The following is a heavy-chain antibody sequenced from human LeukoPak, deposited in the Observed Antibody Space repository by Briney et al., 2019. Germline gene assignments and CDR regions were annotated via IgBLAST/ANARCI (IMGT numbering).Heavy chain of an antibody. V-gene: IGHV3-7*01. CDR1: GFTFSRYW. D-gene: IGHD3-10*01. Sequence: GGSLRLSCGASGFTFSRYWMSWVRQAPGKGLEWVANINQDGSDKYYVDSVKGRFTISRDNAKNSLYLQMNSLRAEDTAVYYCARESYGSGSYYNRGPPDYWGQGTLVTVSS. CDR3: ARESYGSGSYYNRGPPDY. J-gene: IGHJ4*02. CDR2: INQDGSDK.